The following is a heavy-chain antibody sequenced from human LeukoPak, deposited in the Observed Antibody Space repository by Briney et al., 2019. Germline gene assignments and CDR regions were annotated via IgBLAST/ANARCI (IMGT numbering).Heavy chain of an antibody. CDR3: ARPYYYDSRIDP. Sequence: SETLSLSCTVSGGSISSGDYYWSWIRQPPGKGLEWIAYMYYSGSTYYNPSLKSRVTMSADTSKNQPSLKLSSVTAADTAVYYCARPYYYDSRIDPWGQGILVTVSS. CDR2: MYYSGST. D-gene: IGHD3-22*01. V-gene: IGHV4-30-4*01. J-gene: IGHJ5*02. CDR1: GGSISSGDYY.